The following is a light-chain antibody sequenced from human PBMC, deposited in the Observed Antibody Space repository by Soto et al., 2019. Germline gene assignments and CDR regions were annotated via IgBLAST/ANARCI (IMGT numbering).Light chain of an antibody. Sequence: QSALTQPASVSGSPGQSITISCTGTSSDVGNYNLVSWYQQHPGKAPKLMISEGSKRPSGVSNRFSGSKSGNTASLTISGLQAEDEADYYCCSYAGSTTFRVLFGGGTKLTVL. CDR2: EGS. V-gene: IGLV2-23*03. CDR3: CSYAGSTTFRVL. J-gene: IGLJ2*01. CDR1: SSDVGNYNL.